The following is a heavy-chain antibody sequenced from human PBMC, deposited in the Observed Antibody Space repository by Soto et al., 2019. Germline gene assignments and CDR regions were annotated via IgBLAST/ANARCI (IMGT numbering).Heavy chain of an antibody. CDR3: AKHEVEHSSSGLDL. J-gene: IGHJ5*02. CDR2: IYWSGST. D-gene: IGHD3-10*01. V-gene: IGHV4-39*01. Sequence: SETLSLTCIVSGGSVNNSPYYWGWIRQPPGKGLEWIASIYWSGSTYYNPSLKGRVIISVDTSKNQFSLTVISVTAADTAVYYCAKHEVEHSSSGLDLWGQGTLVTVYS. CDR1: GGSVNNSPYY.